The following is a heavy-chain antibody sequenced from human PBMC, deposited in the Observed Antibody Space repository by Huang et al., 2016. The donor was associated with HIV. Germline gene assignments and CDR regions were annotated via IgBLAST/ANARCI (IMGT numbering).Heavy chain of an antibody. CDR1: GYTFTNFA. D-gene: IGHD5-12*01. V-gene: IGHV1-3*01. CDR2: INAGTCDT. J-gene: IGHJ4*02. Sequence: QVQLVQSGPEVKSPGASVKVTCKASGYTFTNFAVLWVRQAPGQRPEWLGWINAGTCDTNYSQKFQGRVTISRDTSTSTAYLELSSLSSEDTAIYFCARGWLQLWYLADWGQGSLVTVSS. CDR3: ARGWLQLWYLAD.